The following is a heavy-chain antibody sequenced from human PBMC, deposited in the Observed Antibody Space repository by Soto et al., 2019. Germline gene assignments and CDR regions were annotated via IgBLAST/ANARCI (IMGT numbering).Heavy chain of an antibody. J-gene: IGHJ4*02. V-gene: IGHV5-51*01. Sequence: GESLKISCKGSGYSFTSYWIGWVRQMPGKGLEWMGIIYPGDSDTRYSPSFQGQVTISADKSISTAYLQWSSLKASDTAMYYCARTRVAPRDIVVVVAATPGYFDYWGQGTLVTVSS. CDR2: IYPGDSDT. D-gene: IGHD2-15*01. CDR3: ARTRVAPRDIVVVVAATPGYFDY. CDR1: GYSFTSYW.